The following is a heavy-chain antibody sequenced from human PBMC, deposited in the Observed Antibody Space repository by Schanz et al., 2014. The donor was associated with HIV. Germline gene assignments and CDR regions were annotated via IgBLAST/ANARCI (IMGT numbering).Heavy chain of an antibody. CDR2: ISGYNGHT. Sequence: QVQLVQSGGEVKNPGASVKVSCKASGYTFSSHGISWVRQAPGQGLEWMGWISGYNGHTDYEQKIQGRVTLTTDTSTSTAYMGLRGLKSDDTAVYYCARDPLVAKYYSGMDVWGQGTTVTVSS. CDR3: ARDPLVAKYYSGMDV. V-gene: IGHV1-18*01. CDR1: GYTFSSHG. J-gene: IGHJ6*02.